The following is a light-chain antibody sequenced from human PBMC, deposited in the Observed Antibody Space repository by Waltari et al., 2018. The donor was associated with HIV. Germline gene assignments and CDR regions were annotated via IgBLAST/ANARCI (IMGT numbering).Light chain of an antibody. V-gene: IGLV1-40*01. CDR2: GNN. J-gene: IGLJ2*01. Sequence: QSVLTQPPSVSGAPGQSVTISCTGSRSNIGAGYDVHWYRQLPGTAPKLLIYGNNNRPSGVPDRFSNSKSGRSASLAITGLQTEDEADYYCQSHDSSLSGSVFGGGTKLTVL. CDR1: RSNIGAGYD. CDR3: QSHDSSLSGSV.